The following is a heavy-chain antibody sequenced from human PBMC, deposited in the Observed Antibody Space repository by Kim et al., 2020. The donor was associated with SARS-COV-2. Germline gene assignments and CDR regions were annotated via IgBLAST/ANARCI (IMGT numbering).Heavy chain of an antibody. D-gene: IGHD1-26*01. Sequence: SETLSLTCTVSGGSIDGFYWNLFRQPPGQGLEWIGCVSYSGTSNYNPSLKSRVIISVDTSKSQFSLKLGSVTAADTAVYYCARGGSNSDYWGQGILVTVSS. CDR3: ARGGSNSDY. CDR2: VSYSGTS. CDR1: GGSIDGFY. J-gene: IGHJ4*02. V-gene: IGHV4-59*01.